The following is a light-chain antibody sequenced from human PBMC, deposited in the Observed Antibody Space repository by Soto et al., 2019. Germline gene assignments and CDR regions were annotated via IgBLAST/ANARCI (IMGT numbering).Light chain of an antibody. CDR3: QQFHGYPIT. V-gene: IGKV1-16*01. CDR1: QDITNY. J-gene: IGKJ5*01. CDR2: APS. Sequence: DIQMTQSPSSLSASVGDRVTITCQASQDITNYLNWYQQTPGKAPKLLIYAPSNFQSGVPSRFSGSGSGTHFTLTISIRQPEDFAIYYCQQFHGYPITFGQGTRLEIK.